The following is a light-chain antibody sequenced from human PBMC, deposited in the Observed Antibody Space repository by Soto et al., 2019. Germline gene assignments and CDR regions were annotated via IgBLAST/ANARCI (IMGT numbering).Light chain of an antibody. CDR2: GAS. Sequence: DIVMTQSPDSLAGSLGERATINCKSSQSVLSSANNKNYLAWYQQKPGQPPKLLIYGASTRASGVPDRFSGSGSGTDFTLTISSLQAEDVAVYYCQQYYGAPLTFGGGTTVEIK. V-gene: IGKV4-1*01. CDR1: QSVLSSANNKNY. J-gene: IGKJ4*02. CDR3: QQYYGAPLT.